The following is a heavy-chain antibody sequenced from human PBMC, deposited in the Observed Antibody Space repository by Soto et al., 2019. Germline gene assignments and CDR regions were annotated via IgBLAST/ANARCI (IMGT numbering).Heavy chain of an antibody. V-gene: IGHV1-2*06. D-gene: IGHD5-18*01. CDR1: GYRFTTFY. CDR3: ARDGNFVLRGYSFGFDF. CDR2: MNVDTGGT. Sequence: DSGKVSCKASGYRFTTFYIHLVRQAPGQGLEWMGRMNVDTGGTTYAQKFQGRVTMTRDTSISTAYMEVTNVKSDDTAIYYCARDGNFVLRGYSFGFDFWGQGTRVTVSS. J-gene: IGHJ4*02.